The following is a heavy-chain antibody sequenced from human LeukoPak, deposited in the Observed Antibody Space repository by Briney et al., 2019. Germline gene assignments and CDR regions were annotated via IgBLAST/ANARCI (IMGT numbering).Heavy chain of an antibody. CDR2: ISSSSSYI. J-gene: IGHJ6*02. Sequence: GGSLRLSCAASGFTFSSYSMNWVRQAPGKGLEWVSSISSSSSYIYYADSVKGRFTISRDNAKNSLYLQMNSLRAEDTAVYYCARAKWLERYGMDVWGQGTTVTVSS. CDR3: ARAKWLERYGMDV. D-gene: IGHD6-19*01. V-gene: IGHV3-21*01. CDR1: GFTFSSYS.